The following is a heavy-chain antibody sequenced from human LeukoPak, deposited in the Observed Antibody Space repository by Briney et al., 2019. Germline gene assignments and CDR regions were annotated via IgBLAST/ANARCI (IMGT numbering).Heavy chain of an antibody. CDR1: GFTFDDYG. J-gene: IGHJ6*04. D-gene: IGHD4/OR15-4a*01. CDR3: AREDYGVAADV. V-gene: IGHV3-20*04. CDR2: INWNGGST. Sequence: GGSLRLSCAASGFTFDDYGMSWVRQAPGKWLEWVSGINWNGGSTGYADSVNGRFTIARDNAKNSLYLQMNSLRAEDTALYYCAREDYGVAADVWGKGTTVTVSS.